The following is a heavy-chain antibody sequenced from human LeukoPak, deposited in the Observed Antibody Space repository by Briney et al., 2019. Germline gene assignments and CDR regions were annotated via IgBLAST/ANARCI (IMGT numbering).Heavy chain of an antibody. CDR3: ARAYSDLIYVY. Sequence: GGSLRLSCAASGFTVSNNYMSWVRQAPGKRLEWVSVLYSGGNTYYADSVKGRFTISRDNSKNTLYLQMNSLRSEDTAVYYCARAYSDLIYVYWGQGTLVTVSS. CDR2: LYSGGNT. J-gene: IGHJ4*02. D-gene: IGHD3-16*01. V-gene: IGHV3-66*01. CDR1: GFTVSNNY.